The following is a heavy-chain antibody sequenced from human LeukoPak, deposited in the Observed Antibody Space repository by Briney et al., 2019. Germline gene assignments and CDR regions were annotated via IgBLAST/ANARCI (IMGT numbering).Heavy chain of an antibody. CDR1: GFTFSSYS. V-gene: IGHV3-21*01. J-gene: IGHJ4*02. D-gene: IGHD3-9*01. CDR2: ISSSSSYI. Sequence: GGSLRLSCAASGFTFSSYSMNWVRQAPGKGLEWVSSISSSSSYIYYADSVKGRFTISRDNAKNSLYLQMNSLRAEDTAVYYCARVGPYDILTGQYPDYWGQGTLVTVSS. CDR3: ARVGPYDILTGQYPDY.